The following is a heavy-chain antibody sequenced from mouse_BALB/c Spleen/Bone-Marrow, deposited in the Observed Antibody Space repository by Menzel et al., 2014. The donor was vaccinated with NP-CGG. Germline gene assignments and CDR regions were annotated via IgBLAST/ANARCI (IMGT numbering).Heavy chain of an antibody. J-gene: IGHJ2*01. V-gene: IGHV1-61*01. D-gene: IGHD2-3*01. Sequence: QVQLKESGAELVRPGASVKLSCKASGYTFTNYWMNWVKRRPGQGLEWIGMIDPSDSETHYNQMFKDKATLTVDKSSSTAYMQLSSLTSEDSTVYYCTRRDDGYPYWGQGTTLTVSS. CDR1: GYTFTNYW. CDR3: TRRDDGYPY. CDR2: IDPSDSET.